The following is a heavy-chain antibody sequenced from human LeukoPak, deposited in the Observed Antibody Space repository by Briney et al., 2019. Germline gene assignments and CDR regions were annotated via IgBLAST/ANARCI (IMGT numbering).Heavy chain of an antibody. D-gene: IGHD3-10*01. CDR2: IRPNSGGT. CDR1: GSTFTAYY. CDR3: ARDDDYGSGTYMDV. V-gene: IGHV1-2*02. J-gene: IGHJ6*03. Sequence: GASVKLSCKTSGSTFTAYYMHWVRQAPGQGLELMGWIRPNSGGTKYSQKFQDRVTMTRDTSTSTTYMELNRRTTDDTTVYYCARDDDYGSGTYMDVWGKGTTVTVSS.